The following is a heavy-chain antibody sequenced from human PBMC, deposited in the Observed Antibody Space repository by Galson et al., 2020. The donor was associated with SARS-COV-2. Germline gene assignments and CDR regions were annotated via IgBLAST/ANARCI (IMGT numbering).Heavy chain of an antibody. CDR3: ASARRITIFGVVMFGMDV. Sequence: SVKVSCQASGGTFSSYAISWVRQAPGQGLEWMGGNIPTFGTANYAQKFQGRVTITADESTSTAYMELSSLRSEDTAVYYCASARRITIFGVVMFGMDVWGQGTTVTVSS. CDR1: GGTFSSYA. CDR2: NIPTFGTA. D-gene: IGHD3-3*01. V-gene: IGHV1-69*13. J-gene: IGHJ6*02.